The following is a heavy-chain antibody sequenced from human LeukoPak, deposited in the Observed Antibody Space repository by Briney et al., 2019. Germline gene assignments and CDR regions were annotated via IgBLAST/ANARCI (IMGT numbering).Heavy chain of an antibody. CDR3: ARDSDYEETFDY. Sequence: SETLSLTCTVSGYSISSGYYWGWIRQPPGKGLEWIGSIYHSGNTNYNPSLKSRVTISVDTSKNQFSLKLSSVTGADTAVYYCARDSDYEETFDYWGQGTLVTVSS. CDR1: GYSISSGYY. D-gene: IGHD3-22*01. J-gene: IGHJ4*02. CDR2: IYHSGNT. V-gene: IGHV4-38-2*02.